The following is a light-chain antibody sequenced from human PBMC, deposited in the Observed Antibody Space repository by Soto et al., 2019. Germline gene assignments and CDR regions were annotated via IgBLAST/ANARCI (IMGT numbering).Light chain of an antibody. V-gene: IGKV3-15*01. CDR3: QQSINWPLT. Sequence: EIVMTQSPTTLSVSPGERATLSCRASQTVSRKLAWYQQKPGQAPRLLIYDASTRATGIPARFSGSGSGTEFTLTISSLQSEDFAVYYCQQSINWPLTFGGGTKVEI. CDR2: DAS. CDR1: QTVSRK. J-gene: IGKJ4*01.